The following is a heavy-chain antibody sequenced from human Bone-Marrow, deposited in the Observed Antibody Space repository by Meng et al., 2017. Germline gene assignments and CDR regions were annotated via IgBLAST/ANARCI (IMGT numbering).Heavy chain of an antibody. V-gene: IGHV4-38-2*01. CDR2: IYHSGST. D-gene: IGHD6-13*01. CDR3: ARGRIAAAGRAARTMDY. Sequence: GSLRLSCAVSGYSISSGYYWGWIRQPPGKGLEWIGSIYHSGSTYYNPSLKSRVTISVDTSKNQFSLKLSSVTAADTAVYYCARGRIAAAGRAARTMDYWGQGTLVTVSS. CDR1: GYSISSGYY. J-gene: IGHJ4*02.